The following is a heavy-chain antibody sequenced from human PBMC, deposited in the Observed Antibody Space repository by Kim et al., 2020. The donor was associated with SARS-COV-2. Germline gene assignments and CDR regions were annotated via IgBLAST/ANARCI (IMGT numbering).Heavy chain of an antibody. CDR2: ISSSSSTI. D-gene: IGHD6-13*01. CDR3: ASDRATSSSTTGGY. V-gene: IGHV3-48*02. CDR1: GFTFSSYS. J-gene: IGHJ4*02. Sequence: GGSLRLSCAASGFTFSSYSMNWVHQAPGKGLEWVSFISSSSSTIYYADSVKGRFTISRDNAKNSLYLQMNSLRDEDTAVYYCASDRATSSSTTGGYWGQGTLVTVSS.